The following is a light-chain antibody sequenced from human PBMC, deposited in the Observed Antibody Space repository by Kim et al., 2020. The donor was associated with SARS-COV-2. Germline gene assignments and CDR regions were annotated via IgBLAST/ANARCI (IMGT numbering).Light chain of an antibody. CDR2: GAS. J-gene: IGKJ2*02. CDR1: QSVSSSH. V-gene: IGKV3-20*01. Sequence: EIVLTQSPGTLSLSPGERATLSCRASQSVSSSHLAWYQQKPGQAPRLLIYGASSRATGIPDRISGSGSGTDFTLTISRLDPEDFAVYYCQHYDTSPPCTFGQWTKLEIK. CDR3: QHYDTSPPCT.